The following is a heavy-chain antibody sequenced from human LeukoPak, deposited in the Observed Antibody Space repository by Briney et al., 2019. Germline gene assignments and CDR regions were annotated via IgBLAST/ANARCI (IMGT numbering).Heavy chain of an antibody. Sequence: GASVKVSCTACGGTFSCYATRWVRQAPGQGLEWMGGITPIFGTANYAQKFQGRVTITTDESTSTAYMELSSLRSEDTAVYYCARVRNLVDSSGYYSSYYYYYMDVWGKGTTVTVSS. J-gene: IGHJ6*03. CDR3: ARVRNLVDSSGYYSSYYYYYMDV. CDR2: ITPIFGTA. CDR1: GGTFSCYA. V-gene: IGHV1-69*05. D-gene: IGHD3-22*01.